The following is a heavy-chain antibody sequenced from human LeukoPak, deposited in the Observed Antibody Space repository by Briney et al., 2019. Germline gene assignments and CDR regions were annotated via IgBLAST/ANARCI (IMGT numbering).Heavy chain of an antibody. V-gene: IGHV1-46*01. Sequence: ASVKVSCKASGYRFTSYYMHWVRQAPGQGFEWMGIINPRDGSTTYAQKFQGRVTMTRDTSTSTLYMELISLRSEDTALYYCARDLVSHGAFDIWGQGTMVTVSS. J-gene: IGHJ3*02. CDR3: ARDLVSHGAFDI. CDR1: GYRFTSYY. CDR2: INPRDGST.